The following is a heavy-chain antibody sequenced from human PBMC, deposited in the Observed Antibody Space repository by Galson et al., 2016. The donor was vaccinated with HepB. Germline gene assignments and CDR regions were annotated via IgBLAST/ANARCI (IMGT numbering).Heavy chain of an antibody. CDR2: ISGSGGST. CDR3: AKRALHYGSGIDY. D-gene: IGHD3-10*01. J-gene: IGHJ4*02. V-gene: IGHV3-23*01. CDR1: GFTFSSYA. Sequence: SLRLSCAASGFTFSSYAMSWVRQAPGKGLEWVSAISGSGGSTYYADSAKGRFTISRDNSKNTLYLEMNSLRAEDTAVYFCAKRALHYGSGIDYWGQGILVTVSS.